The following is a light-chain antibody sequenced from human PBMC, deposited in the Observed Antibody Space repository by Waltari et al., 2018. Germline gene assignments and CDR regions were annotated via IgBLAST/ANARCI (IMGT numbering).Light chain of an antibody. J-gene: IGLJ3*02. Sequence: QSVLTQPPSVSGAPGQRVTISCTGSSSNIVAGYDVHWYQQLPGTAPKLLIYGNGNRPSGVPDRFAGSKSGTSASLASTGLQAEDEADYYCQSYDSSLSGWVFGGGTKLTVL. CDR3: QSYDSSLSGWV. V-gene: IGLV1-40*01. CDR1: SSNIVAGYD. CDR2: GNG.